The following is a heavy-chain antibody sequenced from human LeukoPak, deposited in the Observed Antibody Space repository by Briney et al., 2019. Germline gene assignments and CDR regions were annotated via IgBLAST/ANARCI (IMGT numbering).Heavy chain of an antibody. D-gene: IGHD6-19*01. Sequence: GGSLRLSCAASGFTFSSYSMNWVRQAPGKGLEWVSSISSSSSCIYYADSVKGRFTIPRDNAKNSLYLQMNSLRAEDTAVYYCARSTAVAGTGYWGQGTLVTVSS. CDR3: ARSTAVAGTGY. CDR1: GFTFSSYS. V-gene: IGHV3-21*01. CDR2: ISSSSSCI. J-gene: IGHJ4*02.